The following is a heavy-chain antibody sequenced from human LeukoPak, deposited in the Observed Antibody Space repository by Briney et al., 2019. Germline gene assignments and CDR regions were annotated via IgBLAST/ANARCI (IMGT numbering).Heavy chain of an antibody. J-gene: IGHJ4*01. CDR2: ISAYNGNT. Sequence: ASVNVSCKASGYPFDTFGLTWVRQAPGQGLKCMGWISAYNGNTHYAQKFRGRLTLTTETSTSTAYLELRSLKSDDTAVYYCARDRVGGDLTGVSLYWGQGTLVTVSS. D-gene: IGHD4-17*01. CDR3: ARDRVGGDLTGVSLY. CDR1: GYPFDTFG. V-gene: IGHV1-18*01.